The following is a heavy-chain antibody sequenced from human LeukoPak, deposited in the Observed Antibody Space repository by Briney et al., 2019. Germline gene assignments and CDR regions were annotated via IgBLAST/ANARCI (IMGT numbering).Heavy chain of an antibody. CDR3: ARGHGDYRYYYYYMDV. D-gene: IGHD4-17*01. J-gene: IGHJ6*03. V-gene: IGHV1-69*05. CDR2: IIPIFGTA. Sequence: SVKISCKASGGTFSSYAISWVRQAPGQGLEWMGGIIPIFGTANYAQKFQGRVTITTDESTSTAYLELSSLRSEDTAVYCCARGHGDYRYYYYYMDVWGKGTTVTVSS. CDR1: GGTFSSYA.